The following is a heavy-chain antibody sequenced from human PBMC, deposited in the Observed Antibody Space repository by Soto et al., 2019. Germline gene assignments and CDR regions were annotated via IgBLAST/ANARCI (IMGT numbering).Heavy chain of an antibody. CDR2: IYHSGST. CDR1: GGSISSSNW. Sequence: SETLSLTCAVSGGSISSSNWWSWVRQPPGKGLEWIGEIYHSGSTNYNPSLESRLTISVDKSKNQFSLKLTSVTAADTAVYYCARARATIAAAAIFDCWGQGTLVTVSS. CDR3: ARARATIAAAAIFDC. J-gene: IGHJ4*02. D-gene: IGHD6-13*01. V-gene: IGHV4-4*02.